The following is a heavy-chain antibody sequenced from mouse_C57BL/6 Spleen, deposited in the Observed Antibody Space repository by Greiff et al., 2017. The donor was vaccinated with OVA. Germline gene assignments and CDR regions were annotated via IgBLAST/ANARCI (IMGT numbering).Heavy chain of an antibody. J-gene: IGHJ3*01. Sequence: VQLQQSGAELVRPGSSVKMSCKTSGYTFTSYGINWVKQRPGQGLEWIGYISIGNGYTEYNEKFKGKATLTSDTSSSTAYMQLSSLTSEDSAIYFCASWLLDLAYWGQGTLVTVSA. V-gene: IGHV1-58*01. CDR1: GYTFTSYG. CDR2: ISIGNGYT. D-gene: IGHD2-3*01. CDR3: ASWLLDLAY.